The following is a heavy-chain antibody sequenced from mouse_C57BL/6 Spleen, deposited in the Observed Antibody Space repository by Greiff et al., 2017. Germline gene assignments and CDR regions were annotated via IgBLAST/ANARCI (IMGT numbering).Heavy chain of an antibody. V-gene: IGHV1-22*01. CDR2: INPNNGGT. J-gene: IGHJ2*01. Sequence: EVQLVESGPELVKPGASVKMSCKASGYTFTDYNMHWVKQSHGKSLEWIGYINPNNGGTSYNQKFKGKATLTVNKSSSTAYMELRSLTSEDSAVYYCASSPYDSSFDYWGQGTTLTVSS. CDR1: GYTFTDYN. D-gene: IGHD2-4*01. CDR3: ASSPYDSSFDY.